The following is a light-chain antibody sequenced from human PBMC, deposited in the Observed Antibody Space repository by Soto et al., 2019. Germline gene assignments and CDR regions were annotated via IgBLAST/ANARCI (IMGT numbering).Light chain of an antibody. CDR1: QDISNY. CDR3: QRYDNLPHT. J-gene: IGKJ4*01. V-gene: IGKV1-33*01. CDR2: DAS. Sequence: DIQMTQSPSSLSASVGDRVTITCQASQDISNYLNWYQQKPGKAPKLLIYDASNLETGVPSRFSGSGSGTDFTFTISSLQPEDIATHYCQRYDNLPHTIGGGTQVDIK.